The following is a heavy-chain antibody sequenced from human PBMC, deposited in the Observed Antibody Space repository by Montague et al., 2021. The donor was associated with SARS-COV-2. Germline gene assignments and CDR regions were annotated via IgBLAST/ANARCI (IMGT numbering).Heavy chain of an antibody. CDR3: ARGRQHFNMIVVVMTGGEYYFDY. D-gene: IGHD3-22*01. Sequence: SETLSLTCAVYGGSFSDYFWTWIRQPPGKGLEWIGEINHRGTSNYNPSLKSRGSISVDTSKNQFSLYLGSVTAADTTVYYCARGRQHFNMIVVVMTGGEYYFDYWGQGTLVTVSS. CDR2: INHRGTS. CDR1: GGSFSDYF. J-gene: IGHJ4*02. V-gene: IGHV4-34*01.